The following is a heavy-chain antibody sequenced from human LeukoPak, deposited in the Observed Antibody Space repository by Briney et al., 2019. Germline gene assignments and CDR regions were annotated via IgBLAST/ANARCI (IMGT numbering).Heavy chain of an antibody. Sequence: SETLPLTCTVSGVSVTSHYWSWIRQPPGKGLEWVGNVYYNGDTSYHPSLRSRVTMSVDTTKNQFSLNLASVTAADTAVYYCAAKPVVPASQGHYFDRWGQGTLVTVSS. J-gene: IGHJ5*02. D-gene: IGHD2-2*01. CDR3: AAKPVVPASQGHYFDR. V-gene: IGHV4-59*02. CDR1: GVSVTSHY. CDR2: VYYNGDT.